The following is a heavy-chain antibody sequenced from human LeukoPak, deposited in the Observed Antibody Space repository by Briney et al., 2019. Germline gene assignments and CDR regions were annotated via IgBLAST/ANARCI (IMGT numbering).Heavy chain of an antibody. CDR2: IYYSGST. Sequence: PSETLSLPCTVSGVSISSSSYYWGWIRQPPGKGLEWIGSIYYSGSTYYNPSLKSRVTISVDTSKNQFSLKLSSVTAADTAVYYCARPAGDFWSGYYPYYFDYWGKGTLVTVSS. J-gene: IGHJ4*02. CDR3: ARPAGDFWSGYYPYYFDY. D-gene: IGHD3-3*01. V-gene: IGHV4-39*01. CDR1: GVSISSSSYY.